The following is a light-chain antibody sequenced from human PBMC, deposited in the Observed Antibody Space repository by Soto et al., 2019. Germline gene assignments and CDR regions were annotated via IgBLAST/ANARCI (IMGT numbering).Light chain of an antibody. CDR1: QSVRSN. CDR3: QQYNNWPPHT. Sequence: IVMTQSPATLSVSPGERATLSCRASQSVRSNLAWYQQKRGQAPRLLIFGASTRATGIPARFSGSGSGTEFTLTISSLQSEDFAVYYCQQYNNWPPHTFGQGTKV. J-gene: IGKJ1*01. CDR2: GAS. V-gene: IGKV3-15*01.